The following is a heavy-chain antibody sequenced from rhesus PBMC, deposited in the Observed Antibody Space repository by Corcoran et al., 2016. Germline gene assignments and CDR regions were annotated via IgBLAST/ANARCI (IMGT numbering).Heavy chain of an antibody. J-gene: IGHJ4*01. V-gene: IGHV3-54*02. CDR3: ARVPYSGSYYHPFDY. Sequence: EVQLVESGGGLVQPGGSLRLSCAASGFTFSSYGMHWVRQAPGKGMEWVAVISYDGSNKYYADFVKDRFTISRDNSKNKLYLQMNNLKLEDTAVYYCARVPYSGSYYHPFDYWGQGVLVTVSS. CDR1: GFTFSSYG. CDR2: ISYDGSNK. D-gene: IGHD3-16*01.